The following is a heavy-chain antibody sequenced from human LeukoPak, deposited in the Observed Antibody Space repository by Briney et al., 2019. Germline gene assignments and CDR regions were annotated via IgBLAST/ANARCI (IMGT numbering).Heavy chain of an antibody. CDR2: INPSGGST. J-gene: IGHJ3*02. D-gene: IGHD1-20*01. V-gene: IGHV1-46*01. CDR1: GYTFTSYY. CDR3: AREGIAITGTPWAFDI. Sequence: ASVKVSCKASGYTFTSYYMHWVRQAPGQGLEWMGIINPSGGSTSYAQKFQGRVTMTRDTSTSTVYMELSSLRSEDTAVYYCAREGIAITGTPWAFDIWGQGTMVTVSS.